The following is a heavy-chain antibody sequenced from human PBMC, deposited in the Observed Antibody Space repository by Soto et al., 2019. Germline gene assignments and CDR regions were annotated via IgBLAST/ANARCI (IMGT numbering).Heavy chain of an antibody. V-gene: IGHV3-23*01. CDR2: ISGSGGST. CDR1: GFTFSSYA. CDR3: AKEAGTRGGGALDI. J-gene: IGHJ3*02. D-gene: IGHD1-7*01. Sequence: EVQLLESGGGLVQPGGSLRLSCAASGFTFSSYAMSWVRQAPGKGLEWVSGISGSGGSTYYADSVKGRFTISRDNSKNTRYLQRSRLRAEETAVYYCAKEAGTRGGGALDIWGQGTMVTVSS.